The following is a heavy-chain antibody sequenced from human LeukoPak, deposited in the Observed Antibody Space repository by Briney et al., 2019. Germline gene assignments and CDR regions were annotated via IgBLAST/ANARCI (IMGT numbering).Heavy chain of an antibody. Sequence: GGSLRLSCAASGFTFSNYAMHWVRQAPGKGLEWVTLISYDGSNKYYADSVKGRFTISRDNSKNTLYLQMNSLRAEDTAVYYCAKGLASVVPAAMLIDYWGQGTLVTVSS. V-gene: IGHV3-30*04. CDR3: AKGLASVVPAAMLIDY. D-gene: IGHD2-2*01. CDR1: GFTFSNYA. CDR2: ISYDGSNK. J-gene: IGHJ4*02.